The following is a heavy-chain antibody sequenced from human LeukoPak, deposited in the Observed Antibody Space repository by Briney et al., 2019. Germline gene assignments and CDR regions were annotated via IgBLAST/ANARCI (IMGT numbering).Heavy chain of an antibody. CDR2: INHRGGT. Sequence: SETLSLTCAVHGGSVSGFYWTWIRQPPGKGLEWIGEINHRGGTNYNPSLKSRVTISVDKSKNQFSLQLSSMTAADAAVYFCARTSMSSGYYYYYMDVWGKGTTVTVSS. J-gene: IGHJ6*03. V-gene: IGHV4-34*01. CDR1: GGSVSGFY. CDR3: ARTSMSSGYYYYYMDV. D-gene: IGHD6-6*01.